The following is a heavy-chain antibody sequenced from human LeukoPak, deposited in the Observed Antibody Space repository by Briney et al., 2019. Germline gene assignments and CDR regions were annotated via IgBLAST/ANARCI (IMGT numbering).Heavy chain of an antibody. Sequence: ASVKVSCKASGYTFTNYGITWVRQAPGQGLEWMGWIDSRNGHTKYGQKFQGRVIMTTDTSTSTTYMGLRSLRSDDTAVYYCARDPGDSTVVPRYWGQGTLVTVSS. V-gene: IGHV1-18*01. D-gene: IGHD3-16*01. CDR3: ARDPGDSTVVPRY. J-gene: IGHJ4*02. CDR1: GYTFTNYG. CDR2: IDSRNGHT.